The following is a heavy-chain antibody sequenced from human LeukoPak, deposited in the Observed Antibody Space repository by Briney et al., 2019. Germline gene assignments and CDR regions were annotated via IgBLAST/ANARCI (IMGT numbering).Heavy chain of an antibody. CDR1: GYTFSDYF. CDR3: ARVRGVVGATTPIDAFDI. J-gene: IGHJ3*02. V-gene: IGHV1-2*02. Sequence: ASVKVSCKASGYTFSDYFIHWVRQAPGQGLEWMGWINPNSVGTNYAQKFQGRVTMTRDTSISTAYMELSRLRSDDTAVYYCARVRGVVGATTPIDAFDIWGQGTMVTVSS. D-gene: IGHD1-26*01. CDR2: INPNSVGT.